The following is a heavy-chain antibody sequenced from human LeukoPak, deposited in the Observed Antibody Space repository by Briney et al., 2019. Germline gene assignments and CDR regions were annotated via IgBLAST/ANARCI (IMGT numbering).Heavy chain of an antibody. Sequence: GGSLRLSCAASGFSFSRYWMSWVRQAPGKGLEWVAHIKQDGGDKYYVDSVKGRFTVSRDNPKNLLFLQINSLRVEDTAVYYCARETPRRGETRDGYRWGQGTVVTVSS. V-gene: IGHV3-7*01. J-gene: IGHJ4*02. CDR2: IKQDGGDK. D-gene: IGHD5-24*01. CDR3: ARETPRRGETRDGYR. CDR1: GFSFSRYW.